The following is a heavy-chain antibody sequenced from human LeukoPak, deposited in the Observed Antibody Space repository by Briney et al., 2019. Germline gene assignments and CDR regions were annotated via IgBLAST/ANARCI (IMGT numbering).Heavy chain of an antibody. V-gene: IGHV3-21*05. CDR3: ARDLRYFDY. J-gene: IGHJ4*02. D-gene: IGHD3-16*01. Sequence: GGSLRLSCAASGFTFSSYSMNWVRQAPGKGLEWVSYISSSSSYTNYADSVKGRFTISRDNAKNSLYLQMNSLRAEDTAVYYCARDLRYFDYWGQGTLVTVSS. CDR2: ISSSSSYT. CDR1: GFTFSSYS.